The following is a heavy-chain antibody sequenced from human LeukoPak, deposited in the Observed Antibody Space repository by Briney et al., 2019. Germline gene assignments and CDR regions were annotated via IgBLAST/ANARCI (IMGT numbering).Heavy chain of an antibody. V-gene: IGHV4-34*01. CDR2: TNHSGST. Sequence: SETLSLTCAVYGGSFSGYYWSWIRQPPGKGLEWIGETNHSGSTNYNPSLKSRVTISVGTSKNQFSLKLSSVTAADTAVYYCARGRTVTAWFDYWGQGTLVTVSS. CDR1: GGSFSGYY. D-gene: IGHD5-18*01. CDR3: ARGRTVTAWFDY. J-gene: IGHJ4*02.